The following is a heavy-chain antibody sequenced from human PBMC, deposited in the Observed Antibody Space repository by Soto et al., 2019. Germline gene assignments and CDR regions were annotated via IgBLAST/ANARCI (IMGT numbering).Heavy chain of an antibody. CDR3: AREVVVAATGFDY. J-gene: IGHJ4*02. CDR2: INPSGGST. CDR1: GYTFTSYY. D-gene: IGHD2-15*01. Sequence: GASVKVSFKASGYTFTSYYMHWLRQAPGQGLEWMGIINPSGGSTSYAQKFQGRVTMTRDTSTSTVYMELSSLRSEDTAVYYCAREVVVAATGFDYWGQGTLVTV. V-gene: IGHV1-46*01.